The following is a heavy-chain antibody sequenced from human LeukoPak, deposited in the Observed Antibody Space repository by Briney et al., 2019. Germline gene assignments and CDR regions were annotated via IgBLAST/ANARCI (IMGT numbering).Heavy chain of an antibody. CDR2: IYYSGST. D-gene: IGHD5-18*01. J-gene: IGHJ6*03. V-gene: IGHV4-59*01. CDR1: GGSISSYY. Sequence: SETLSLPCTVSGGSISSYYWSWIRQPPGKGLEWIGYIYYSGSTNYNPSLKSRVTISVDTSKNQFSLKLSSVTAADTAVYYCARISLDTAMVRDYYYYYYMDVWGKGTRVTVSS. CDR3: ARISLDTAMVRDYYYYYYMDV.